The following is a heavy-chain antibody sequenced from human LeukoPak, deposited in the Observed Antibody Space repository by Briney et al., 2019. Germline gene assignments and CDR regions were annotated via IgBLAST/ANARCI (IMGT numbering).Heavy chain of an antibody. J-gene: IGHJ5*02. Sequence: GGSLRLSCAASGFTFSSYWMSWVRQAPGEGLEWVARINQDGTEKAYVDSVRGRFTISRDNAKNSLFLQMNSLRAEDTAVYYCASRATVTTDRFWFDPWGQGTLVTVSS. CDR2: INQDGTEK. V-gene: IGHV3-7*03. CDR3: ASRATVTTDRFWFDP. CDR1: GFTFSSYW. D-gene: IGHD4-11*01.